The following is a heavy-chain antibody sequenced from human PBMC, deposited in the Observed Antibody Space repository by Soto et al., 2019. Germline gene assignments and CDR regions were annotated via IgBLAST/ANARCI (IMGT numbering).Heavy chain of an antibody. CDR3: ARSSGWRQVGVYNYGLDV. V-gene: IGHV3-11*06. Sequence: QVQLVESGGGWVEPGASLRLSCIGSGFFLSNNWMTWIRQAPGKGLAWVSYISASGDYTIYADSLKGRFTISRDNARNSLWLQINSLTAEDTAVYYCARSSGWRQVGVYNYGLDVWGQGTTVIVSS. CDR2: ISASGDYT. CDR1: GFFLSNNW. D-gene: IGHD2-8*01. J-gene: IGHJ6*02.